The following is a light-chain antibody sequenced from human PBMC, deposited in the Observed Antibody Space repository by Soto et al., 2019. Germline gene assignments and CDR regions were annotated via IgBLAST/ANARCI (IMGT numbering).Light chain of an antibody. CDR1: SSDVGRHDF. CDR3: SSFAGSNNLV. CDR2: DVT. J-gene: IGLJ2*01. Sequence: QSALTQPPSASGSPGQTVTISCTGTSSDVGRHDFVSWYQKHPGKAPQLMIYDVTRRPSGVPVRFSGSKSGNTASLTVSGIQAEDEADYYCSSFAGSNNLVFGGGTKLTVL. V-gene: IGLV2-8*01.